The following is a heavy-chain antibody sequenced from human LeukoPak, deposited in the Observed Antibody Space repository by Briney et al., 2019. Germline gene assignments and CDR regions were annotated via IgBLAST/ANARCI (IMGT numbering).Heavy chain of an antibody. Sequence: GGSLRLSCAASEFSVGSNYMTWVRQAPGKGLEWVSLIYSGGSTYYADSVKGRFTISRDNSKNSLYLQMNSLRAEDTAVYYCAELGITMIGGVWGKGTTVTISS. J-gene: IGHJ6*04. CDR2: IYSGGST. CDR1: EFSVGSNY. D-gene: IGHD3-10*02. V-gene: IGHV3-66*01. CDR3: AELGITMIGGV.